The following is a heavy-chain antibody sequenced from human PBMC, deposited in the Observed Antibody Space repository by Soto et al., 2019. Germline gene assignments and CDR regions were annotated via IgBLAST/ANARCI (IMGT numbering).Heavy chain of an antibody. V-gene: IGHV1-69*13. D-gene: IGHD2-2*01. CDR2: IIPIFGTA. CDR1: GGTFSSYA. CDR3: ARDHCSSTSCYRRSFYYGMDV. Sequence: RASVKVSCKASGGTFSSYAISWVRQAPGQGLEWMGGIIPIFGTANYAQKFQGRVTITADESTSTAYMELSSLRSEDTAVYYCARDHCSSTSCYRRSFYYGMDVWGQGTTVTVSS. J-gene: IGHJ6*02.